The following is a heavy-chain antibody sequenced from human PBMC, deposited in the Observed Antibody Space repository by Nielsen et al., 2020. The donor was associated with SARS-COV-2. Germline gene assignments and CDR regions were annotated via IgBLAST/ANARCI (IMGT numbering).Heavy chain of an antibody. CDR2: IIPGLGTT. J-gene: IGHJ3*02. CDR1: GGTFNTYT. Sequence: SVKVSCKTSGGTFNTYTFSWVREAPGQGLEWMGGIIPGLGTTKYAQKFQGRVTMTADTSTTTTYMELSTLTSEDTAVYYCARDFYFGSGSYEEDALDIWGQGTVVTVSP. V-gene: IGHV1-69*08. D-gene: IGHD3-10*01. CDR3: ARDFYFGSGSYEEDALDI.